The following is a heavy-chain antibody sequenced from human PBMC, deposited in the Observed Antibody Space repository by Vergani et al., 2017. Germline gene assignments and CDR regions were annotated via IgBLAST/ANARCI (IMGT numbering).Heavy chain of an antibody. CDR1: GFTFSSYA. V-gene: IGHV3-23*01. CDR3: AQCANCVPRLPLY. D-gene: IGHD1-1*01. J-gene: IGHJ4*02. CDR2: ISGSGASA. Sequence: EVQLLESGGGLVQPGGSLRLSCAASGFTFSSYAMSWVRQAPGKGLEWVSGISGSGASAYYTDSGEGRFTISRDNSKSTLFLQMNGLTSEDTAIYYCAQCANCVPRLPLYWGQGALVAVSS.